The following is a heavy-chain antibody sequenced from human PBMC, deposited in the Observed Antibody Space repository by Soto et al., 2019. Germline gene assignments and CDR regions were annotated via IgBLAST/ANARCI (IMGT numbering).Heavy chain of an antibody. Sequence: GGSLRLSCAASGFTFDDYAMHWVRQAPGKGLEWVSGISWNSGSIGYADSVKGRFTISRDNAKNSLYLQMNSLRAEDTALYYCAKGIRVVVPAAIDAFDIWGQGTMVTVSS. V-gene: IGHV3-9*01. D-gene: IGHD2-2*01. CDR3: AKGIRVVVPAAIDAFDI. CDR1: GFTFDDYA. CDR2: ISWNSGSI. J-gene: IGHJ3*02.